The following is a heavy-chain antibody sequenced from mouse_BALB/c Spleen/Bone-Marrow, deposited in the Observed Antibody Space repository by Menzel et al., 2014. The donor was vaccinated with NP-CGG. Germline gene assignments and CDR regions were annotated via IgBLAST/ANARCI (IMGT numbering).Heavy chain of an antibody. Sequence: EVQLQQSGAELVKPGASVKLSCTASGFNIKDTYMHWVKRRPEQGLEWIGRIDPANGNTKYDPKFQGKATITADTSSNTAYLQLSSLTSGDTAVYYCALYYYGSSGFAYWGQGTLVTVSA. CDR2: IDPANGNT. D-gene: IGHD1-1*01. CDR1: GFNIKDTY. J-gene: IGHJ3*01. V-gene: IGHV14-3*02. CDR3: ALYYYGSSGFAY.